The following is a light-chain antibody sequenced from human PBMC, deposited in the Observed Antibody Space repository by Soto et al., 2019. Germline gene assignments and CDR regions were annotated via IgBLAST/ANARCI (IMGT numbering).Light chain of an antibody. CDR3: SSYTSSSTRV. V-gene: IGLV2-14*01. CDR1: TSDVGGYNY. CDR2: EVS. J-gene: IGLJ3*02. Sequence: QSVLTQPASVSGSPGQSITISCTGTTSDVGGYNYVSWYQQHPGRAPKLMIYEVSNRPSGVSNRFSGSKSVKTASLTVSGLQAEYEADYYCSSYTSSSTRVFGGGGKVTVL.